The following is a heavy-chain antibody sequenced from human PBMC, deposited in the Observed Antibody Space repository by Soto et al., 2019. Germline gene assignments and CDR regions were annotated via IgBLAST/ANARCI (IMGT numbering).Heavy chain of an antibody. CDR3: GRDRRGFGELCLDY. CDR2: ISPNSGGT. J-gene: IGHJ4*02. CDR1: GYTFTGYY. D-gene: IGHD3-10*01. V-gene: IGHV1-2*02. Sequence: QVQLVQSGAEVKKPGASVKVSCKASGYTFTGYYMHWVRQAPGQGLEWMGWISPNSGGTNYAQKFQCRVTMTRDTSISTAYMELSRLRSDDTVVYYCGRDRRGFGELCLDYWGQGTLVTVSS.